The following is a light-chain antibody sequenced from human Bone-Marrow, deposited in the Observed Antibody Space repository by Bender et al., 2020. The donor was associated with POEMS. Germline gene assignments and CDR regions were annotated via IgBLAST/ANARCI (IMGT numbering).Light chain of an antibody. Sequence: QSALTQPRSVSGSPGQSVTMSCTGTSNDVGGYNYVSWYQQHPGNSPKILIYDVTKRPSGVPDRFSGSKSGNTASLTVSGLQAEDEADYYCSSYAGSSNLVFGGGTKLTVL. J-gene: IGLJ3*02. CDR3: SSYAGSSNLV. V-gene: IGLV2-8*01. CDR1: SNDVGGYNY. CDR2: DVT.